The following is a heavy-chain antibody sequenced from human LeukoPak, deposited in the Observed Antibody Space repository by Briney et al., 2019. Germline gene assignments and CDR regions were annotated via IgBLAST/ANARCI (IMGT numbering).Heavy chain of an antibody. V-gene: IGHV3-7*01. Sequence: GGSLRLSCAASGFTFSSYWMSWVLQAPGKGLEWVANIKQDGSEKYYVDSVKGRFTISRDNDKNSLSLQMTSLRAEDTAVYYCARVGGRYSPLGYWGQGTLVTVSS. CDR1: GFTFSSYW. CDR2: IKQDGSEK. J-gene: IGHJ4*02. D-gene: IGHD3-16*02. CDR3: ARVGGRYSPLGY.